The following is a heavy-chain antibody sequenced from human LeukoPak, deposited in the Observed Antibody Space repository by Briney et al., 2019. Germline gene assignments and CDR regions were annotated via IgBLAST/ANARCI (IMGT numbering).Heavy chain of an antibody. CDR3: TTEGIQLWLVYYYYMDV. V-gene: IGHV3-15*01. CDR1: GFTFSNAW. CDR2: IKSKTDGGTT. J-gene: IGHJ6*03. Sequence: GGSLRLFCAASGFTFSNAWMSWVRQAPGKGLEWVGRIKSKTDGGTTDYAAPVKGRFTISRDDSKNTLYLQMNSLKTEDTAVYYCTTEGIQLWLVYYYYMDVWGKGTTVTVSS. D-gene: IGHD5-18*01.